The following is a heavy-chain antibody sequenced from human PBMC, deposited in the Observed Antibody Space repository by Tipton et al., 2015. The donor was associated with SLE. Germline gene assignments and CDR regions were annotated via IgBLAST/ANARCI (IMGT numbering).Heavy chain of an antibody. CDR2: IYYSGST. Sequence: TLSLTCTVSGGSISRGGYYWSWFRQHPGKGLEWIGYIYYSGSTYYNPSLKSRVTISVDTSKNQFSLKLSSVTAADTAVYYCARDSNWFDPWGQGTLVTVSS. CDR3: ARDSNWFDP. J-gene: IGHJ5*02. CDR1: GGSISRGGYY. V-gene: IGHV4-31*03.